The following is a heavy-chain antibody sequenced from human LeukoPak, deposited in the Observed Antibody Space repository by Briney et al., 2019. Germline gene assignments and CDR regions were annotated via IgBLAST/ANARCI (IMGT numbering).Heavy chain of an antibody. CDR3: ARLMTAVTYDY. CDR1: GGSINSRHYH. J-gene: IGHJ4*02. CDR2: IYYSGST. D-gene: IGHD4-11*01. V-gene: IGHV4-39*01. Sequence: SETLSLTCTVSGGSINSRHYHWGWIRQPPGKGPEWIGSIYYSGSTYYNPSLKSRVTISVDTSKNQFSLKLNSVTAADTAVYYCARLMTAVTYDYWGQGTLVTVSS.